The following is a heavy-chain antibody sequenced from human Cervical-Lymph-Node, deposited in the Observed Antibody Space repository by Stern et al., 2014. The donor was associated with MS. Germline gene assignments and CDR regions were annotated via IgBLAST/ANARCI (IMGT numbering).Heavy chain of an antibody. J-gene: IGHJ1*01. Sequence: VQLVESGAEVKKPGASVKVSCKASGYTLSTYAMHWVRQAPGQRLEWGGWITAGNGKTKYSDNVQGRVTVTRDTSANIAYMELSGLTSEDTAVYYCATGLSTISSLLRHWGQGTLVTVSS. CDR1: GYTLSTYA. D-gene: IGHD2-2*01. CDR2: ITAGNGKT. CDR3: ATGLSTISSLLRH. V-gene: IGHV1-3*01.